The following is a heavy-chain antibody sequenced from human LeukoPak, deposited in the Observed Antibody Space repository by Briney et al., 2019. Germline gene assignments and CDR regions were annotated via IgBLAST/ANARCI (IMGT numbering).Heavy chain of an antibody. CDR1: GFTFSNAW. J-gene: IGHJ4*02. Sequence: GGSLRLSCAASGFTFSNAWMSWVRQAPGKGREWVSRIKSKTDGGTTDYAAPVKGRFTISRDDSKNTLYLQMNSLKTEDTAVYYCTTDAVVVITPDYWGQGTLVTVSS. V-gene: IGHV3-15*01. CDR3: TTDAVVVITPDY. D-gene: IGHD3-22*01. CDR2: IKSKTDGGTT.